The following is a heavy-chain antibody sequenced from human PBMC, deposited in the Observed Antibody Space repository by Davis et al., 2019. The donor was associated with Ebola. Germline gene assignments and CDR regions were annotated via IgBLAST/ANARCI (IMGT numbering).Heavy chain of an antibody. CDR1: AFSLTEYY. CDR2: ISSRGAYT. D-gene: IGHD3-10*01. CDR3: ARWNRGQDLPFEPFSYFYYGMDV. Sequence: GGSLRPSCAASAFSLTEYYIHWIRQAPGKGLEWVSYISSRGAYTKYAESVKGRFTISRDDATNSLYLQMNSLRTDDTAVYYCARWNRGQDLPFEPFSYFYYGMDVWGQGTTVTVSS. J-gene: IGHJ6*02. V-gene: IGHV3-11*03.